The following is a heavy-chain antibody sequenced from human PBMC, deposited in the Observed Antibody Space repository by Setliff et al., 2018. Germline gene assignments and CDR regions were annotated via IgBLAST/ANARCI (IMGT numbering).Heavy chain of an antibody. Sequence: AASVKVSCKASGYTFTNYGINWVRQAPGQGLEWMGWINNYNMNTNYPQKFLGRVTMTTDTSTSTAYMELRSLRYDDTAVYYCVRSFDSGFYHQRDAYDIWGQGTLVTVS. CDR1: GYTFTNYG. CDR2: INNYNMNT. J-gene: IGHJ3*02. D-gene: IGHD5-12*01. V-gene: IGHV1-18*01. CDR3: VRSFDSGFYHQRDAYDI.